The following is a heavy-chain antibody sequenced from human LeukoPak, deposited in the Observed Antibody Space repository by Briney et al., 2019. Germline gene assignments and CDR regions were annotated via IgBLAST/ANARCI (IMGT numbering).Heavy chain of an antibody. V-gene: IGHV3-48*03. Sequence: GGSLTLSCAASGFTFRSYEMNWVRQAAGRGLEWVSYISSSGSTRYYEDSVKGRFTISRDNAKNSLYLQMNSLRAEDTAVYYCATGLRRQWLTQTAFDIWGQGTMVTVSS. CDR3: ATGLRRQWLTQTAFDI. D-gene: IGHD6-19*01. CDR2: ISSSGSTR. CDR1: GFTFRSYE. J-gene: IGHJ3*02.